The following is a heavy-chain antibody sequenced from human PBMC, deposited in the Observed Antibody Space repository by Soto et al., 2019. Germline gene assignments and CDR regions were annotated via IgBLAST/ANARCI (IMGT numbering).Heavy chain of an antibody. CDR2: IKSKTDGGTT. CDR3: TTVSSSGRATYDY. V-gene: IGHV3-15*01. CDR1: GFTFSNAW. Sequence: GGSLRLSCAASGFTFSNAWMSWVRQAPGKGLEWVGRIKSKTDGGTTDYAAPVKGRFTISRDDSKNTLYLQMNSLKTEDTAVYYCTTVSSSGRATYDYWGQGTLVTVSS. J-gene: IGHJ4*02. D-gene: IGHD6-19*01.